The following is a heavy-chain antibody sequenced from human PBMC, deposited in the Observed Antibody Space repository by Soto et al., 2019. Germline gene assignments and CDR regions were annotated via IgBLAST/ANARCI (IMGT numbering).Heavy chain of an antibody. D-gene: IGHD2-15*01. CDR2: IYPDDCDT. J-gene: IGHJ6*02. V-gene: IGHV5-51*01. Sequence: GASLTISCKASGYTFSVYWLGCVSQMPGKGLEWMVNIYPDDCDTSNNPSFDGRVTISADKSTSTAYMQWSSLKASDTAIYYWARRSRYAVVVYGMDVGGQGTTVTVSS. CDR1: GYTFSVYW. CDR3: ARRSRYAVVVYGMDV.